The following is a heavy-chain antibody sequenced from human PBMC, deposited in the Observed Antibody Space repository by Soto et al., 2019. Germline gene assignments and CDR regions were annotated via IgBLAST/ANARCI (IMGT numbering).Heavy chain of an antibody. CDR1: GFTFSSYA. Sequence: GGSLRLSCAASGFTFSSYAMSWVHQAPGKGLEWVSAISGSGGSTYYADSVKGRFTISRDNSKNTLYLQMNSLRAEDTAVYYCAKDPRPTQTYYYDSSGYYDPWGQGTLVTVSS. CDR2: ISGSGGST. D-gene: IGHD3-22*01. J-gene: IGHJ5*02. V-gene: IGHV3-23*01. CDR3: AKDPRPTQTYYYDSSGYYDP.